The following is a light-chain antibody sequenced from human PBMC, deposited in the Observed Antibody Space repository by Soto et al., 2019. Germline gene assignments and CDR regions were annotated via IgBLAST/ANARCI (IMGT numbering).Light chain of an antibody. J-gene: IGKJ4*01. CDR2: WAS. CDR3: QQYYATPLT. CDR1: QKXLSSSNNRNY. V-gene: IGKV4-1*01. Sequence: DIVMTQSPDSLAVXLGXXXXFXXXSXQKXLSSSNNRNYLAWYQQKPGQPPKLLIYWASTRESGVPDRFSGSGSGTDFTLTISSLQAEDVALFYCQQYYATPLTFGGGTKVDI.